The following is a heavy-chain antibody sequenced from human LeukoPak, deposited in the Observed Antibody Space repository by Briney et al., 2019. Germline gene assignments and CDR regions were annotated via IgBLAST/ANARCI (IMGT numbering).Heavy chain of an antibody. J-gene: IGHJ3*02. CDR1: GGSISSGSYY. CDR3: ARVHSSAPTYYYDSSGYYGI. Sequence: SETLSLTCTVSGGSISSGSYYWSWIRQPAGKGLEWIGRIYTSGSTNYNPSLKSRVTISRDTSKNQFSLKLSSVTAADTAVYYCARVHSSAPTYYYDSSGYYGIWGQGTMVTVSS. CDR2: IYTSGST. V-gene: IGHV4-61*02. D-gene: IGHD3-22*01.